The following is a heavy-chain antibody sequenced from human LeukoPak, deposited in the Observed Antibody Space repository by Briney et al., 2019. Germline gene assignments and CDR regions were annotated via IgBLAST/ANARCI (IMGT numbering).Heavy chain of an antibody. Sequence: ASVKVSCKASGYTFTSYYMHWVRQAPGQELEWMGIINPSGGSTSYAQKFQGRVTMTRDTSTSTVYMELSSLRSEGTAVYYCARERILLWFGELQGGFDYWGQGTLVTVSS. CDR2: INPSGGST. V-gene: IGHV1-46*01. J-gene: IGHJ4*02. CDR3: ARERILLWFGELQGGFDY. D-gene: IGHD3-10*01. CDR1: GYTFTSYY.